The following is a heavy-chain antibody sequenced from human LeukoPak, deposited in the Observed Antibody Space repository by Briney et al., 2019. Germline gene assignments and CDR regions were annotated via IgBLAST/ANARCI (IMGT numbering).Heavy chain of an antibody. Sequence: GGSLRLSCAASGFTFSSYGMHWVRQAPGKGLEWVAFIRYDGSNKYYADSVKGRFTISRDNSKNTLYLQMNSLRAEDTAVYYCAKIKAVTMVYYYYMDVWGKGTTVTISS. CDR2: IRYDGSNK. J-gene: IGHJ6*03. D-gene: IGHD3-10*01. V-gene: IGHV3-30*02. CDR1: GFTFSSYG. CDR3: AKIKAVTMVYYYYMDV.